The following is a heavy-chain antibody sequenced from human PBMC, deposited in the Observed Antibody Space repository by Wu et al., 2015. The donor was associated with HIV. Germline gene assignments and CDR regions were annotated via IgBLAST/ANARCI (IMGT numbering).Heavy chain of an antibody. J-gene: IGHJ4*02. V-gene: IGHV1-2*02. Sequence: QVQLVQSGAEVKKPGASVKVSCKASRSTFTGYHLHRVRQAPGQGLEWMGWINPNSGGTKYAQKFQGRVTMTRDTSISTAYLELSRLKSDDTAMYYCAHSENDWLLVDYWGQGTLVTVSS. CDR1: RSTFTGYH. CDR3: AHSENDWLLVDY. D-gene: IGHD3-9*01. CDR2: INPNSGGT.